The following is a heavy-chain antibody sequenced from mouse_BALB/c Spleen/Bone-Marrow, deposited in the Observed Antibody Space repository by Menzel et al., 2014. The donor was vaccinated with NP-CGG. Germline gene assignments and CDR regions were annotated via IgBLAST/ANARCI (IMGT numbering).Heavy chain of an antibody. Sequence: EVMLVESGGGLVKPGGSLKLSCAASGFAFSSYDMSWVRQTPEKRLEWVAYISSGGGSTYYPDTVKGRFTISRDNAKNTLYPQMSSLKPEDTAMYYCARPLYYYGSSPFYAMDYWGQGTSVTVSS. CDR2: ISSGGGST. D-gene: IGHD1-1*01. CDR3: ARPLYYYGSSPFYAMDY. J-gene: IGHJ4*01. V-gene: IGHV5-12-1*01. CDR1: GFAFSSYD.